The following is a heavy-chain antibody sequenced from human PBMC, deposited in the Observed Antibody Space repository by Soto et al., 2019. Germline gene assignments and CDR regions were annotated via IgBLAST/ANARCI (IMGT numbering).Heavy chain of an antibody. Sequence: SETLSLTCTVSGGSISSYYWSWIRQSPGKGLEWIGYIYYSGSTNYNPSLKSRVTISVDTSKNQISLKLSSVTAADTAVYYCAREGRGYRFDYWGQGALVPVYS. CDR1: GGSISSYY. D-gene: IGHD5-12*01. J-gene: IGHJ4*02. V-gene: IGHV4-59*01. CDR3: AREGRGYRFDY. CDR2: IYYSGST.